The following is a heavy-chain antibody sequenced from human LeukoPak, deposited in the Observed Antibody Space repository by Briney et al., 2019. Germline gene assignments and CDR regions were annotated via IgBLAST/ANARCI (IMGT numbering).Heavy chain of an antibody. Sequence: PGGSLRLSCAASGFTFSSYGMNWVRQTPGKGLEWVSYISDSGSTRYYADSVKGRFTISRDNAKNSLYLQMNGLRDDDTAVYYCARGSWADYWGQGTLVTVSS. CDR2: ISDSGSTR. CDR1: GFTFSSYG. V-gene: IGHV3-48*02. D-gene: IGHD1-26*01. J-gene: IGHJ4*02. CDR3: ARGSWADY.